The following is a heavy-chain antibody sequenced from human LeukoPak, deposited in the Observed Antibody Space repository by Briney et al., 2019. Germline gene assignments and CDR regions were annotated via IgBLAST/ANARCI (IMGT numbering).Heavy chain of an antibody. CDR3: ARGGLYYYDSSGYLDY. Sequence: GGSLRLSCAASGFTVSSNYMSWVRQAPGKGLEWVSVIYSGGSTYYADSVKGRFTISRDNSKNTLYLQMNSLRAEDTAVYYCARGGLYYYDSSGYLDYWGQGTLVTVSS. V-gene: IGHV3-66*01. CDR2: IYSGGST. D-gene: IGHD3-22*01. CDR1: GFTVSSNY. J-gene: IGHJ4*02.